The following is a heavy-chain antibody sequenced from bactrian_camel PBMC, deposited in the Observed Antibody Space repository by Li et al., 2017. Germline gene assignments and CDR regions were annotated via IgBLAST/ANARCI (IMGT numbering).Heavy chain of an antibody. CDR2: IDSDDSL. D-gene: IGHD4*01. J-gene: IGHJ6*01. CDR1: GFTFGRYY. CDR3: AADRSSGSDYGARPVERWWCDFGY. V-gene: IGHV3-2*01. Sequence: HVQLVESGGDLVQPGGSLKLSCVASGFTFGRYYVRRVRQAPGKEREAVATIDSDDSLSYPDSVKGRFTISRDNAKNTLYLQMNSLKPEDTAMYYCAADRSSGSDYGARPVERWWCDFGYWGQGTQVTVS.